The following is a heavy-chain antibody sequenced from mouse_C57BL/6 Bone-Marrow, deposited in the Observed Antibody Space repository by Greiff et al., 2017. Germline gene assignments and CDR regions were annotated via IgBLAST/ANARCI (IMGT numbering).Heavy chain of an antibody. CDR3: AREEVGARATL. J-gene: IGHJ4*01. CDR1: GYTFTSYG. V-gene: IGHV1-81*01. CDR2: IYPRSGNT. D-gene: IGHD3-1*01. Sequence: QVQLQQSGAELARPGASVRLSCKASGYTFTSYGISWVKQRTGQGLEWIGEIYPRSGNTYYNEKFKGKATLTADKSSSTAYMELRSLTSEDSAVYFCAREEVGARATLWGQGTSVTVSS.